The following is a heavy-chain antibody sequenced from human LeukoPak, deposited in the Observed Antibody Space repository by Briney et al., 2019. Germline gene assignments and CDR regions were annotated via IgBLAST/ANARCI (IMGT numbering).Heavy chain of an antibody. V-gene: IGHV1-3*01. CDR3: ARDLGSCSSTSCYLGRIGWFDP. J-gene: IGHJ5*02. Sequence: ASVKVSCKASGYTFTSYAMHWVRQAPGQRLEWMGWISAGNGNTKYSQKFQGRVTITRDTSASTAYMELSSLRSEGTAVYYCARDLGSCSSTSCYLGRIGWFDPWGQGTLVTVSS. CDR2: ISAGNGNT. CDR1: GYTFTSYA. D-gene: IGHD2-2*01.